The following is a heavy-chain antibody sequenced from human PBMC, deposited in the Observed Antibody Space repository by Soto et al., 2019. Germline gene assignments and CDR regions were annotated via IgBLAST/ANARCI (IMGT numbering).Heavy chain of an antibody. V-gene: IGHV2-5*01. CDR2: IYWNDDQ. J-gene: IGHJ4*02. CDR1: DFSLTTRVVG. CDR3: THRSPAYGHDF. D-gene: IGHD3-10*01. Sequence: VNPTQTLTLTCNFSDFSLTTRVVGLGWIRQPPGKALEWVALIYWNDDQRYNPSLKSRLTVTKDTSKNHVVLTMTNVDPLDTATYYCTHRSPAYGHDFWGPGTLVTVSS.